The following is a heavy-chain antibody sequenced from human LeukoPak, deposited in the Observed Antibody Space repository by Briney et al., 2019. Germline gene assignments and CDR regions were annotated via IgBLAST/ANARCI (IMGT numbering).Heavy chain of an antibody. CDR1: GYAFTGYF. Sequence: ASVKVSCKASGYAFTGYFIHYVRQAPGQGLEWMGWISPKSGGTNYAQKFQGRVTMTRDTAISTAYMELSSLKSDDTAMYYCARSPFLEYLEPTYMDVWGKGTSVIVSS. D-gene: IGHD3-3*02. CDR3: ARSPFLEYLEPTYMDV. V-gene: IGHV1-2*02. J-gene: IGHJ6*03. CDR2: ISPKSGGT.